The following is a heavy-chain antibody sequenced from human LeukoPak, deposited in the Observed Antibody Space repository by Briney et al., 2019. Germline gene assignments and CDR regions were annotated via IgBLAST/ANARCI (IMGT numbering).Heavy chain of an antibody. CDR1: GYTFTGYY. CDR2: INPNSGGT. CDR3: ARDSLRITMIVVVPGYYGMDV. D-gene: IGHD3-22*01. J-gene: IGHJ6*02. Sequence: GASVKVSCKSSGYTFTGYYMHWVRQAPGQGLEWMGWINPNSGGTNYAQKFQGRVTMTRDTSISTAYMELSRLRSDDTAVYYCARDSLRITMIVVVPGYYGMDVWGQGTTVTVSS. V-gene: IGHV1-2*02.